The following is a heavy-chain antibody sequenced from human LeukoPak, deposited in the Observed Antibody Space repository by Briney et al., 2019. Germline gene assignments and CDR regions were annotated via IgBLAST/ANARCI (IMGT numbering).Heavy chain of an antibody. D-gene: IGHD4-17*01. CDR2: IDPDGNTK. CDR1: GFTFSSQW. CDR3: ARDLQNGALDY. V-gene: IGHV3-7*01. Sequence: PGGSLRLSCIDSGFTFSSQWMSWVRQAPGKGLEWVADIDPDGNTKLYVDSKKGRFTISRDNAKNSAYLQMNSLRVDDTAVYYCARDLQNGALDYWGQGTLVTVSS. J-gene: IGHJ4*02.